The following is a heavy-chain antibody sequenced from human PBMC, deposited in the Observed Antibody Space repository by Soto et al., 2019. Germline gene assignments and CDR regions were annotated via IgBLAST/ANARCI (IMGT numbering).Heavy chain of an antibody. Sequence: ASVKVSCKASGGTFSSYAISWVRQAPGQGLEWMGGIIPIFGTANYAQKFQGRVTITADESTSTAYMELSSLRSEDTAVYYCSRNDSSGYYSNFDYWGQGTLVTVSS. CDR2: IIPIFGTA. D-gene: IGHD3-22*01. CDR3: SRNDSSGYYSNFDY. V-gene: IGHV1-69*13. CDR1: GGTFSSYA. J-gene: IGHJ4*02.